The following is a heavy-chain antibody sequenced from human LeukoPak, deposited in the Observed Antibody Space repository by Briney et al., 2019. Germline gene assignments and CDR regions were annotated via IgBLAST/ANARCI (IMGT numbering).Heavy chain of an antibody. V-gene: IGHV3-53*01. D-gene: IGHD3-10*01. CDR1: GFTVSSNY. CDR2: IYSGGST. J-gene: IGHJ4*02. Sequence: GGSLRLSCAASGFTVSSNYMSWVRQAPGKGLEWVSVIYSGGSTYYADSVKGRFTISRDNSKNTLYLQMNGLRAEDTAVYYCARDTWFGGLDYWGQGTLVTVSS. CDR3: ARDTWFGGLDY.